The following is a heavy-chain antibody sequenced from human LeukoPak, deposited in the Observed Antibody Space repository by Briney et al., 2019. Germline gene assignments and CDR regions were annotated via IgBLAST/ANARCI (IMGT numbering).Heavy chain of an antibody. V-gene: IGHV3-33*03. D-gene: IGHD3-10*01. CDR3: AKDGPPHTMVRGVIRYDFDY. J-gene: IGHJ4*02. CDR1: GFTFNNYG. Sequence: GSLRLSCIVSGFTFNNYGMHWVRQAPGKGLEWVAVIWYDGSNKYYADSVKGRFTISRDNSKNTLYLQMNTLRAEDTAVYYCAKDGPPHTMVRGVIRYDFDYWGQGTLVTVSS. CDR2: IWYDGSNK.